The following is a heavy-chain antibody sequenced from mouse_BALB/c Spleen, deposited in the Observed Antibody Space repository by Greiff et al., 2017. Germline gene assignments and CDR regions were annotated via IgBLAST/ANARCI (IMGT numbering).Heavy chain of an antibody. CDR1: GYSITSGYS. J-gene: IGHJ2*01. V-gene: IGHV3-1*02. CDR2: IHYSGST. CDR3: AKWITTVEWVDY. D-gene: IGHD1-1*01. Sequence: EVKLMESGPDLVKPSQSLSLTCTVTGYSITSGYSWHWIRQFPGNKLEWMGYIHYSGSTNYNPSLKSRISITRDTSKNQFFLQLNSVTTEDTATYYCAKWITTVEWVDYWGQGTTLTVSS.